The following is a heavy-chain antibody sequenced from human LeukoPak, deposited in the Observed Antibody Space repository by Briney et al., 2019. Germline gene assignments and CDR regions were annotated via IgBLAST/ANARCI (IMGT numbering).Heavy chain of an antibody. CDR2: ISSSGST. CDR3: ARGPYSYDSSGAFDI. CDR1: GDSTSSGDDY. V-gene: IGHV4-61*02. D-gene: IGHD3-22*01. J-gene: IGHJ3*02. Sequence: SQTLSLTCTVSGDSTSSGDDYRSWIRQPAGKGLECIGRISSSGSTNYKPSLKSRVTISVDTSKNQFSLKLSSVTAADTAVYFCARGPYSYDSSGAFDIWGQGTMVTVSS.